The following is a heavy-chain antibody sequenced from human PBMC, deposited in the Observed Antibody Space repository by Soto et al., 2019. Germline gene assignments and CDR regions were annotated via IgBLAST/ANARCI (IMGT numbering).Heavy chain of an antibody. D-gene: IGHD3-22*01. Sequence: GGSLRLSCAASGFTFSSYAMSWVRQAPGKGLEWVSAISGSGGSTYYADSVKGRFTISRDNSKNTLYLQMNSLRAEDTAVYYCAKSKRDDSSGYYYYFDYWGQGTLVTVSS. V-gene: IGHV3-23*01. CDR3: AKSKRDDSSGYYYYFDY. J-gene: IGHJ4*02. CDR2: ISGSGGST. CDR1: GFTFSSYA.